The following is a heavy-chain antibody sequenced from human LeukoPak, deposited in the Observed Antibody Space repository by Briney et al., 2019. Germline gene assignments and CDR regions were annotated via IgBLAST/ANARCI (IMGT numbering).Heavy chain of an antibody. Sequence: PGGSLRLSCVGSGFTFSTYWMSWVRQAPGKGPEWVANINQDGSYKFYVDSVKGRFTISRDNAKNSLYLQMNSLRAEDTAVYYCARDSTTPRSGLLQWFGALVDPWGQGTRVTVSS. D-gene: IGHD3-10*01. CDR1: GFTFSTYW. V-gene: IGHV3-7*01. CDR3: ARDSTTPRSGLLQWFGALVDP. J-gene: IGHJ5*02. CDR2: INQDGSYK.